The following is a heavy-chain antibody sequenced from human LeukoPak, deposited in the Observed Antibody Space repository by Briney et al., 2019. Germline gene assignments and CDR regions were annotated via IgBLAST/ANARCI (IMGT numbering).Heavy chain of an antibody. V-gene: IGHV4-4*07. J-gene: IGHJ4*02. CDR1: GGSISGYY. CDR3: ARGPVLERLRN. D-gene: IGHD3-3*01. Sequence: PSETLSLTCAVSGGSISGYYWSWLRQPAGKGLEWIGRIYPSGSSNYNPSLTYLVTMSVDTSVKGVSLRLSSVNAADTAVYYCARGPVLERLRNWGQGTLVTVSS. CDR2: IYPSGSS.